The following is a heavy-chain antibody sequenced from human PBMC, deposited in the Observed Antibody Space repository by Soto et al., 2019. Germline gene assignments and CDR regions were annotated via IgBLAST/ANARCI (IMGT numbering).Heavy chain of an antibody. J-gene: IGHJ6*02. V-gene: IGHV1-69*13. CDR2: IIPIFGTA. Sequence: GASVKVSCKASGGTFSSYAISWVRQAPGQGLEWMGGIIPIFGTANYAQKFQGRVTITADESTSTAYMELSSLRSEDTAVYYCARSRGKQLVHYYYYGMDVWGQGTTVTVSS. D-gene: IGHD6-6*01. CDR1: GGTFSSYA. CDR3: ARSRGKQLVHYYYYGMDV.